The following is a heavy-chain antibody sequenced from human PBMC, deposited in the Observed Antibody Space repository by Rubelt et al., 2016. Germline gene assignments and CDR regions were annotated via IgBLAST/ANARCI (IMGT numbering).Heavy chain of an antibody. CDR2: IYWDYDK. D-gene: IGHD3-22*01. Sequence: QITLKETGPTLVKPTQTLTLTCTFSGFSISSYGAGVGWLRQPPGRALEWLAFIYWDYDKRYSSSLRRRLTITKDTSKNQVVLTMTNMDPVDTATYFCAHRGYYDSRGYYIFDYWGQGTLVTVSS. CDR3: AHRGYYDSRGYYIFDY. J-gene: IGHJ4*02. V-gene: IGHV2-5*02. CDR1: GFSISSYGAG.